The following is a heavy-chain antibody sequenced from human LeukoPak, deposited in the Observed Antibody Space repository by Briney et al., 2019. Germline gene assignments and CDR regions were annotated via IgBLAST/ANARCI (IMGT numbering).Heavy chain of an antibody. Sequence: PSETLSLTCSVSGGSISSYSWNWIRQPAGKGLKWIGRFYTSGTTNYNPSLKSRVTMSIDTSKNQVSLKMRSVTAADTAVYYYARTVVTLDWYFDLWGRGTLVSVSS. CDR2: FYTSGTT. CDR1: GGSISSYS. D-gene: IGHD4-23*01. V-gene: IGHV4-4*07. J-gene: IGHJ2*01. CDR3: ARTVVTLDWYFDL.